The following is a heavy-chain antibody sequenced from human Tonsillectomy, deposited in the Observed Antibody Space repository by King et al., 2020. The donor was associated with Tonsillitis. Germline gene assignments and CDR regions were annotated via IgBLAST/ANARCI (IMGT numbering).Heavy chain of an antibody. J-gene: IGHJ4*02. Sequence: ITLKESGPTLVKPTQTLTLTFTFSGFSLSTNGVGVGWIRQPPGKALEWLSLIYWNDDERYSPSLMIRVTITKDTSKHPVVLTMTNMDPVDTATYYCAHSIKIFGVVIKSYYFDYWGQGTLVTVSS. CDR3: AHSIKIFGVVIKSYYFDY. D-gene: IGHD3-3*01. V-gene: IGHV2-5*01. CDR2: IYWNDDE. CDR1: GFSLSTNGVG.